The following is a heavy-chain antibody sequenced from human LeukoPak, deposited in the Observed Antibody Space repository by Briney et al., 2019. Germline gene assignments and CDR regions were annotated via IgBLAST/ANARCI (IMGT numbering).Heavy chain of an antibody. Sequence: GGSLRLSCSASGFTFTSYGMNWVLQAQGEGLYWVSGITASGSSTYYADSVKGRFTISRDNSKNTLYLQMSSLRADDTAVYYCARNQPPGLSPGYWGQGTLVTVSS. D-gene: IGHD2/OR15-2a*01. CDR2: ITASGSST. CDR1: GFTFTSYG. V-gene: IGHV3-23*01. CDR3: ARNQPPGLSPGY. J-gene: IGHJ4*02.